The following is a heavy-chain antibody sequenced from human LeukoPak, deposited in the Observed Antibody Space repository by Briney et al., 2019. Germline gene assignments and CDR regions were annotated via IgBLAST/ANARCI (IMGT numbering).Heavy chain of an antibody. J-gene: IGHJ5*02. CDR3: ARASTEYAVTDGFDT. Sequence: GGSLRLSCAASGFTFRDYTMNWVRQSPGKGLQWVSYVSFGSSYISYADSLKGRFTISRDDAKSTVYLEMTSLRAEDTAVYYCARASTEYAVTDGFDTWGPGTLVTVSS. CDR1: GFTFRDYT. CDR2: VSFGSSYI. V-gene: IGHV3-21*01. D-gene: IGHD4-17*01.